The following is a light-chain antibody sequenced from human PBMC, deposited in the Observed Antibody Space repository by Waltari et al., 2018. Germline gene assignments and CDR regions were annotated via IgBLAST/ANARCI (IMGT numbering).Light chain of an antibody. V-gene: IGLV2-11*01. Sequence: QSALTQPHSVSGSAGQAVTISCTGTRRDHVSWYQPLPGKAPKLLIYDISKRPSGVPDRFSGSKSGTSASLTVSGLQAEDEADYYCCSFEDTWVFGGGTKLTVL. CDR1: RRDH. CDR3: CSFEDTWV. CDR2: DIS. J-gene: IGLJ3*02.